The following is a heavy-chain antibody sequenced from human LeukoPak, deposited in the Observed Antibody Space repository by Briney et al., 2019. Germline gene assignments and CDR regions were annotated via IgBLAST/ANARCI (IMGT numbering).Heavy chain of an antibody. J-gene: IGHJ4*02. CDR3: ASHYCSSTSCPFDY. CDR1: GGSISSYY. CDR2: IYTSGST. V-gene: IGHV4-4*07. D-gene: IGHD2-2*01. Sequence: PSETLSLTCTVPGGSISSYYWSWIRQPAGKGLEWIGRIYTSGSTNYNPSLKSRVTMSVDTSKNQFSLKLSSVTAADTAVYYCASHYCSSTSCPFDYWGQGTLVTVSS.